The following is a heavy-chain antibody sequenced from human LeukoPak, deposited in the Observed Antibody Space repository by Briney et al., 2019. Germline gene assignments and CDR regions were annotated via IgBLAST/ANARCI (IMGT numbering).Heavy chain of an antibody. CDR1: GCTFTSYA. V-gene: IGHV7-4-1*02. D-gene: IGHD3-22*01. J-gene: IGHJ3*02. CDR3: ARTYDSSGYYHYDAFDI. Sequence: ASVKVSCKASGCTFTSYAMNWVRQAPGQGLEWMGWINTNTGNPTYAQGFTGRFVFSLDTSVSTAYLQISSLKAEDTAVYYCARTYDSSGYYHYDAFDIWGQGTMVTVSS. CDR2: INTNTGNP.